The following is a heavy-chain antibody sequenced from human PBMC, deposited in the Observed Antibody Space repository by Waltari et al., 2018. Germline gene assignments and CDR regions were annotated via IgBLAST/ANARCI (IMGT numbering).Heavy chain of an antibody. CDR2: INQAGDT. Sequence: QVQLQQWGAGLLQSSETLSLTCAVYGGSFSGYYWGWVRQPPGKGREWSGEINQAGDTTHNPSLRSRVTMSADTSKSQFSLKLNSVTAADTAVYYCVRLEDCTGPGGHCYSGDPFALDVWGQGTTVTVSS. J-gene: IGHJ6*02. CDR3: VRLEDCTGPGGHCYSGDPFALDV. CDR1: GGSFSGYY. V-gene: IGHV4-34*02. D-gene: IGHD2-15*01.